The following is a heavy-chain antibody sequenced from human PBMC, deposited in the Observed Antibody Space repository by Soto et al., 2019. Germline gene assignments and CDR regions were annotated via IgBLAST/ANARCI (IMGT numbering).Heavy chain of an antibody. CDR3: ARDPGYFYGMDV. J-gene: IGHJ6*02. V-gene: IGHV6-1*01. CDR1: GDSVSSSSVT. Sequence: SQTLSLTCAISGDSVSSSSVTWNWIRQSPSRGLEWLGRTYYRSRWYHDYAVSVRSRVTINPDTSNNQFSLQLNSVTPEDTAVYYCARDPGYFYGMDVWGQATTVTVSS. CDR2: TYYRSRWYH.